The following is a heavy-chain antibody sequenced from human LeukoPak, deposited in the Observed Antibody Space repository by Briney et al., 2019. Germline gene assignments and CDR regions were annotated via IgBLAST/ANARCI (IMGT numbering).Heavy chain of an antibody. CDR2: TRGSGSGM. J-gene: IGHJ4*02. CDR1: GFAFSDYS. CDR3: ARDDNWGFDY. V-gene: IGHV3-21*05. Sequence: GGSLRLSCAASGFAFSDYSMNWVRQAQGTGLEWVANTRGSGSGMGSGNYYAGAVKGRFTISRDNAKNSRYLQMNSLRAEDTAFYYCARDDNWGFDYWGQGALVTVSS. D-gene: IGHD7-27*01.